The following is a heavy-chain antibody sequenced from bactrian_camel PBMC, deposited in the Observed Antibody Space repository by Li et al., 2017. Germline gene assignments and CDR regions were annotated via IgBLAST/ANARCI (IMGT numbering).Heavy chain of an antibody. J-gene: IGHJ4*01. CDR1: EDKDMGNC. CDR3: AHAKEGLCSFAFAKWRY. D-gene: IGHD2*01. V-gene: IGHV3S53*01. CDR2: INNYGNT. Sequence: VQLVESGGGSVQAGGSLTLSCVASEDKDMGNCMGWFRQTPGKEREGVARINNYGNTNYAEDVKGRFTVSVDNAKNTLYLQMNSLEPDDSAMYYCAHAKEGLCSFAFAKWRYWGQGTQVTVS.